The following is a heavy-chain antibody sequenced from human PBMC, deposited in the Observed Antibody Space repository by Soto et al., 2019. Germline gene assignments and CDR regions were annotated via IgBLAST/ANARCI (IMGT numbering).Heavy chain of an antibody. Sequence: QVQLVQSGAEVKKPGASVKVSCKASGYTFTSYGISWVRQAPGQGLEWMGWISAYNGNTNYAQKLQGRVTMTTDTPTSRAYKELRSLRSDATAVYYCARDKGWGPTDYWGQGTLVTVSS. CDR2: ISAYNGNT. CDR1: GYTFTSYG. D-gene: IGHD3-16*01. V-gene: IGHV1-18*01. CDR3: ARDKGWGPTDY. J-gene: IGHJ4*02.